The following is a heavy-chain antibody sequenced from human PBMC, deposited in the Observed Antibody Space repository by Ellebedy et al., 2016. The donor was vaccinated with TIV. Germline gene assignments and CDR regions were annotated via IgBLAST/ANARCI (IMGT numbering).Heavy chain of an antibody. CDR1: GYSISSGYY. V-gene: IGHV4-38-2*02. CDR3: ARDGGKAVVLGWFDP. J-gene: IGHJ5*02. CDR2: IYHSGST. Sequence: SETLSLTCTVSGYSISSGYYWGWIRPPPGKGLEWIGSIYHSGSTYYNPSLNRRVTISVDTSKNQFSLKLSSVTAADTAVYYCARDGGKAVVLGWFDPWGQGTLVTVSS. D-gene: IGHD4-23*01.